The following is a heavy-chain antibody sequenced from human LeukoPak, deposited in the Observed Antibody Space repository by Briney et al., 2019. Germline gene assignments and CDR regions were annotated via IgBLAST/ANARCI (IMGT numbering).Heavy chain of an antibody. J-gene: IGHJ4*02. D-gene: IGHD7-27*01. CDR1: GGSIGSYD. CDR3: ARGPHYALGIYFDY. Sequence: SETLSLTCTGSGGSIGSYDWSWIRQPAGKGLEWIGRIYTSGSTNYNPSLKSRVTMSVDTSKNQFSLKLSSVTAAVTSVYYWARGPHYALGIYFDYWGQGTLVTVSS. CDR2: IYTSGST. V-gene: IGHV4-4*07.